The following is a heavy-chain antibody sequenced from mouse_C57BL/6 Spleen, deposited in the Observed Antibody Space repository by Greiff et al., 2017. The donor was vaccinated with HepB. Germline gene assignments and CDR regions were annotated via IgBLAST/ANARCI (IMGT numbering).Heavy chain of an antibody. CDR1: GFNIKDDY. Sequence: EVQLQQSGAELVRPGASVKLSCTASGFNIKDDYMHWVKQRPEQGLEWIGWIDPENGDTEYASKFQGKATITADTSSNTAYLQLSSLTSEDTSVYYWTRLNGYAMDYLGQGTSVTVSS. J-gene: IGHJ4*01. V-gene: IGHV14-4*01. CDR2: IDPENGDT. CDR3: TRLNGYAMDY.